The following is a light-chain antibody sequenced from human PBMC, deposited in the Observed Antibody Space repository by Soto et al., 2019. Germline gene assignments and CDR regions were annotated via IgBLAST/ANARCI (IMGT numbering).Light chain of an antibody. CDR2: EVS. CDR3: SSYTSSSTYV. V-gene: IGLV2-14*01. CDR1: SSDVGGYNY. J-gene: IGLJ1*01. Sequence: QSVLTQPASVSGSPGQSITISCTGTSSDVGGYNYVSWYQQHPGKAPKLMIYEVSTRPSGVSNRFSGSKSGNTASLTISGLQAEDEADYYCSSYTSSSTYVFVTGTKLTVL.